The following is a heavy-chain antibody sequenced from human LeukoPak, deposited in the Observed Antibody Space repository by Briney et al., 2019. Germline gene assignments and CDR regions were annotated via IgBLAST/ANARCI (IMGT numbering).Heavy chain of an antibody. Sequence: PGGSLRLSCAASGFTFSSYAMSWARKAPGKGLEGVSAISGSGGSAYYADSVKGRFTISRDNSKNTLYLQMNSLRAEDTAVYYCAKGGTMNHYFDYWGQGTLVTVSS. J-gene: IGHJ4*02. V-gene: IGHV3-23*01. D-gene: IGHD3-22*01. CDR2: ISGSGGSA. CDR3: AKGGTMNHYFDY. CDR1: GFTFSSYA.